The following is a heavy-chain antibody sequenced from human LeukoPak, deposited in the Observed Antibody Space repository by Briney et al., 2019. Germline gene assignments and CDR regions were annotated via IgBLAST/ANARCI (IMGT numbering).Heavy chain of an antibody. CDR1: GFTVSSYY. Sequence: GGSLRLSCAASGFTVSSYYMSWVRQAPGKGMEWVSVIYTGGSTYYADSVKGRFTISRDNSKNTLYLQMNSLRAEDTAVYYCARDGNGALPLDYWGQGTLVTVSS. D-gene: IGHD4-17*01. J-gene: IGHJ4*02. CDR3: ARDGNGALPLDY. V-gene: IGHV3-66*01. CDR2: IYTGGST.